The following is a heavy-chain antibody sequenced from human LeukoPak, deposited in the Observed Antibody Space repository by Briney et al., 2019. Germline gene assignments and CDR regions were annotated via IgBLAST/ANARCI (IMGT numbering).Heavy chain of an antibody. Sequence: ASVKVSCKASGYTFTSYGISWVRQAPGQGLEWMGWISAYNGNTNYAQKLQGRVTMTTDTYTNIASDDTDVYYCARGAAAADNWFDPWGQGTLVTVSS. J-gene: IGHJ5*02. CDR1: GYTFTSYG. CDR3: ARGAAAADNWFDP. CDR2: ISAYNGNT. D-gene: IGHD6-13*01. V-gene: IGHV1-18*01.